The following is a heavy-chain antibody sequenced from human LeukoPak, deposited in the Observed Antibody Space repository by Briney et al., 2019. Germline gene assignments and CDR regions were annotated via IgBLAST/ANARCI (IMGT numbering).Heavy chain of an antibody. V-gene: IGHV3-21*01. CDR2: ISSSSSYI. J-gene: IGHJ4*02. CDR1: GFTFSSYS. Sequence: TSGGSLRLSCAASGFTFSSYSMNWVRQAPGKGLEWVSSISSSSSYIYYADSVKGRLTISRDNAKNSLYLQMNSLRAEDTAVYYCARDRVGATNYWGQGTLVTVSS. D-gene: IGHD1-26*01. CDR3: ARDRVGATNY.